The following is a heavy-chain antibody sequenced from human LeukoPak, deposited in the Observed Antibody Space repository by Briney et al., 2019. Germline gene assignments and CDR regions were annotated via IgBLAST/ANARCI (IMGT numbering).Heavy chain of an antibody. J-gene: IGHJ4*02. V-gene: IGHV3-11*01. CDR2: ISSSGSTI. Sequence: LSLTCAVYGGSFSDYYMSWIRQAPGKGLEWVSYISSSGSTIYYADSVKGRFTISRDNAKNSLYLQMNSLRAEDTAVYYCAREGITAAVDYWGQGTLVIVSS. D-gene: IGHD6-13*01. CDR3: AREGITAAVDY. CDR1: GGSFSDYY.